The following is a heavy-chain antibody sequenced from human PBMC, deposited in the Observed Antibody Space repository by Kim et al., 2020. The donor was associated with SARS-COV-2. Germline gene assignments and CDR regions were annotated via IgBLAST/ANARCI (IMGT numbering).Heavy chain of an antibody. J-gene: IGHJ4*02. CDR3: VRGHLDFHY. V-gene: IGHV3-7*04. CDR2: MKEDGSAE. CDR1: GLSFSSYW. Sequence: GGSLRLSCTASGLSFSSYWMSWVRQAPGKGLEWVASMKEDGSAEYYVDSVKGRFTISRDNAKSSLSLQMNSLTGEDTAVYYCVRGHLDFHYWGQGTLVTV.